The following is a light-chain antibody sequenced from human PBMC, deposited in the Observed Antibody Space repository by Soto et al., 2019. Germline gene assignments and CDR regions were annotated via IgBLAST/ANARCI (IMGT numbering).Light chain of an antibody. V-gene: IGLV2-14*01. Sequence: QSVLTQPASVSGSPGQSITISCTGTSNDIGTYRYVSWYQQHPGKVPKLIIFEVSDRPSGVSHRFSGSKSGNTASLTISGIQAEDEADYYCTSYTTGSTLVFGGGTKLTVL. J-gene: IGLJ3*02. CDR1: SNDIGTYRY. CDR3: TSYTTGSTLV. CDR2: EVS.